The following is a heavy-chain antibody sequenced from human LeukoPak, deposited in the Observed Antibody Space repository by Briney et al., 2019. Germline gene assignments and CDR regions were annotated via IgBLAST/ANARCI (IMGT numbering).Heavy chain of an antibody. CDR2: ISGSGGTT. J-gene: IGHJ5*02. V-gene: IGHV3-23*01. CDR3: AKENTSSFTWFAP. Sequence: PGGSLRLSCGASGFTFSNYAMMWLRQAPGKGLEWVSTISGSGGTTYSADSVKGRFTISRDNSKNTLYLQMNNLRVEDTAVYYCAKENTSSFTWFAPSGQGTLVTVSS. D-gene: IGHD6-6*01. CDR1: GFTFSNYA.